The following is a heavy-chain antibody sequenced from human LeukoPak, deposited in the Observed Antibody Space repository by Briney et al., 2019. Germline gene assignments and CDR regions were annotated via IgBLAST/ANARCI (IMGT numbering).Heavy chain of an antibody. V-gene: IGHV1-8*01. Sequence: ASVKVSCKASGYTFSSYDITWVRQAAGQGFEWMGWINLNSGNTAYAQKFQGRLTMTRNTSISTAYMELSSLRSEDTALYYCARVMKPNWFDPWGQGTLVTVSS. CDR3: ARVMKPNWFDP. CDR2: INLNSGNT. J-gene: IGHJ5*02. CDR1: GYTFSSYD.